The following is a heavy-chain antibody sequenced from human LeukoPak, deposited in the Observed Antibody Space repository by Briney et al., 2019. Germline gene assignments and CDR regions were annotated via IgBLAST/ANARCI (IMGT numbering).Heavy chain of an antibody. Sequence: GGSLRLSCAAFGFTFSSYGMHWVRQAPGKGLEWVAFIRYDGSNKYYADSVKGRFTISRDNSKNTLYLPMNSLRAEDTAVYCCEAVGGNFDYWGQGTLVTVSS. CDR2: IRYDGSNK. CDR1: GFTFSSYG. V-gene: IGHV3-30*02. D-gene: IGHD6-13*01. J-gene: IGHJ4*02. CDR3: EAVGGNFDY.